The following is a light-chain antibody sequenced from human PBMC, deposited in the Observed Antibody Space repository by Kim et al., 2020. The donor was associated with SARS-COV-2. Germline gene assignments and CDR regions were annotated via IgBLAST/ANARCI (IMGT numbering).Light chain of an antibody. CDR1: SPRSYY. V-gene: IGLV3-19*01. CDR3: NSRDSSGNHVV. J-gene: IGLJ2*01. CDR2: GKN. Sequence: SSELTQDPAVSVALGQTVRITCHGDSPRSYYASWYQQKPGHAPVLVIYGKNNRPSGSPDRFSGSSTGNTASLTITRAQAEDEAVYYCNSRDSSGNHVVFGGGTQLTVL.